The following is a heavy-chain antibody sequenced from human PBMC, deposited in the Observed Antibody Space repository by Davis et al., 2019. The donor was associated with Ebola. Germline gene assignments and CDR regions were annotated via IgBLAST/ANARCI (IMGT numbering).Heavy chain of an antibody. J-gene: IGHJ4*02. CDR2: INPNSGGT. D-gene: IGHD4-17*01. CDR3: ARVSPTVTTFDY. CDR1: GYTFVAYY. V-gene: IGHV1-2*04. Sequence: ASVKVSCKASGYTFVAYYMHWVRQAPGQGLEWMGWINPNSGGTNYAQKFQGWVTMTRDTSISTVYMEMSRLRSDDTAVYYCARVSPTVTTFDYWGQGTLVTVSS.